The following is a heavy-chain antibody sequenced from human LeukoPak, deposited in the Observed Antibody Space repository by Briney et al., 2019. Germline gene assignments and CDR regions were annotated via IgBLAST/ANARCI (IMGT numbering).Heavy chain of an antibody. V-gene: IGHV4-61*09. CDR1: GASLSSGSDY. Sequence: SETLSLTCTVSGASLSSGSDYWTWIRQPAGEGLEWIGQIYSSGSTNYSPSLTSRVTISADTSKNQFFLKINSVTAADPAVYYCARASGSVIYYNARDSWGQGILVAVSS. CDR3: ARASGSVIYYNARDS. D-gene: IGHD3-10*01. J-gene: IGHJ5*01. CDR2: IYSSGST.